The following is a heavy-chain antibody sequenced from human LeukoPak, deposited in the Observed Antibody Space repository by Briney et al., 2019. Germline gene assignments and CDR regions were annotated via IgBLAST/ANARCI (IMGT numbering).Heavy chain of an antibody. CDR3: ARTGFEYSSSGASDY. Sequence: GESLKISCKGSGYSFTSYWIGWVRQMPGKGLEWMGIIYPGDSDTRYSPSFQGQVTISADKSISTAYLQWSSLKAPDTAMHYCARTGFEYSSSGASDYWGQGALVTVTS. J-gene: IGHJ4*02. CDR1: GYSFTSYW. CDR2: IYPGDSDT. D-gene: IGHD6-6*01. V-gene: IGHV5-51*01.